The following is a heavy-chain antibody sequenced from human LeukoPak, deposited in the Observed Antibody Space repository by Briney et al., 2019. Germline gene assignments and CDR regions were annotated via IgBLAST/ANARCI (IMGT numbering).Heavy chain of an antibody. CDR2: ISGSGGNT. Sequence: PGGSLRLSCAASGFTFSSYAMSWVRQAPGKGLEWVSSISGSGGNTFYADSVKGRFTISRDNSKNTLYLQMNSLRDEDTAVYYCARWYYYGSGSLDYWGQGTLVTVSS. V-gene: IGHV3-23*01. J-gene: IGHJ4*02. CDR3: ARWYYYGSGSLDY. D-gene: IGHD3-10*01. CDR1: GFTFSSYA.